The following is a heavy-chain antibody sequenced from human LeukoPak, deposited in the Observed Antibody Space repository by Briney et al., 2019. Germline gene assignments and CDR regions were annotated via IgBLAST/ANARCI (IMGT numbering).Heavy chain of an antibody. CDR2: ISYDGNDK. Sequence: GGSLRLSWTVSGFTFNTFAMHCVRQSPGKGLEWVALISYDGNDKYYGDSVKGRFTTSRDISKNTVYLQMNSLRREDTAVYYCARDARDRIFGPLDYWGQGTLVTVSS. V-gene: IGHV3-30*04. D-gene: IGHD3/OR15-3a*01. CDR3: ARDARDRIFGPLDY. CDR1: GFTFNTFA. J-gene: IGHJ4*02.